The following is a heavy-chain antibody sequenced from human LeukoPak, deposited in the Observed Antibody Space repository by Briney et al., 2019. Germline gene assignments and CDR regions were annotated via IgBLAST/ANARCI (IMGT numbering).Heavy chain of an antibody. CDR3: ARGGSSGYYDY. V-gene: IGHV3-23*01. J-gene: IGHJ4*02. Sequence: PGGSLRLSCAASGFTFSSYAMSWVRQAPGKGLEWVSAISGSGGSTYYADPVKGRFTISRDNAKNSLYLQMNSLRAEDTAVYYCARGGSSGYYDYWGQGTLVTVSS. CDR1: GFTFSSYA. CDR2: ISGSGGST. D-gene: IGHD3-22*01.